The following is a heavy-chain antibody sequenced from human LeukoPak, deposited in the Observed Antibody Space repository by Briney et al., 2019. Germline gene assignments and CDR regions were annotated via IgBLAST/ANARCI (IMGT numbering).Heavy chain of an antibody. CDR1: GGSVSTSNYY. Sequence: SETLSLTCTVSGGSVSTSNYYWGWIRQPPGKGLEWIGNIFYSGSTYYSPSLRSRVTISLDTSRNQFSLKLNSVTAADTAVYYCAKDLRRGGTFDMWGQGTMVTVSS. J-gene: IGHJ3*02. CDR3: AKDLRRGGTFDM. V-gene: IGHV4-39*07. D-gene: IGHD3-16*01. CDR2: IFYSGST.